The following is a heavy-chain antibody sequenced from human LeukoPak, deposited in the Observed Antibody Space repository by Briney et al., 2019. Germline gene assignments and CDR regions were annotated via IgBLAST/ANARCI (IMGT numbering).Heavy chain of an antibody. CDR1: GFTFSSYS. D-gene: IGHD6-13*01. CDR3: ARELKQLAPDAFDI. V-gene: IGHV3-21*01. J-gene: IGHJ3*02. CDR2: ISSSSSYI. Sequence: GGSLRLSCAASGFTFSSYSMNWVRQAPGKGLEWVSSISSSSSYIYYADSVKGRFTISRDNAKNSLYLQMNSLRAEDTAVYCCARELKQLAPDAFDIWGQGTMVTVSS.